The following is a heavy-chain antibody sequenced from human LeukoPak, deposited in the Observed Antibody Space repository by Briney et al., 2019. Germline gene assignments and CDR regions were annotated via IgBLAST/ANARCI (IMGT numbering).Heavy chain of an antibody. CDR1: GFTFSSYW. J-gene: IGHJ6*03. D-gene: IGHD2-21*01. CDR3: ARKVDSYYMDV. V-gene: IGHV3-74*01. CDR2: INSDGSST. Sequence: PGGSLRLSCAASGFTFSSYWMHWVRQAPGKGLVWVSRINSDGSSTSYADSVKGRFTISRDNANNSLYLQMNSLRAEDTAVYYCARKVDSYYMDVWGKGTTVTVSS.